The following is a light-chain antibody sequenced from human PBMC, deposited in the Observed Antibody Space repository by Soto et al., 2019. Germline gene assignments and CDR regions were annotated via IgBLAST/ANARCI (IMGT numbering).Light chain of an antibody. CDR3: QQYGSYSEA. CDR1: QTISSW. Sequence: DIQMTQSPATLSGSVGDRVTITCRASQTISSWLAWYQQKPGKAPKLLIYKASTLESGVPARFSGSGSGTEFTLTISSLQPDDFATYYCQQYGSYSEAFGEGTKVDIK. V-gene: IGKV1-5*03. J-gene: IGKJ1*01. CDR2: KAS.